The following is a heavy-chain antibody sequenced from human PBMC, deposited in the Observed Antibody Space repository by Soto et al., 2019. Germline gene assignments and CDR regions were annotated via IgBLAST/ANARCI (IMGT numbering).Heavy chain of an antibody. D-gene: IGHD2-21*01. V-gene: IGHV4-30-4*01. CDR3: AGWGRLWSSSFDC. Sequence: PSETLSLTCTVSGGSISRADYYWSWIRQPPGKGLEWIGNIYYRGSTYYNPSLKSRLSMSVETSKNQFSLKLSSVTAADTDVYYCAGWGRLWSSSFDCWCRVILVTV. J-gene: IGHJ4*02. CDR2: IYYRGST. CDR1: GGSISRADYY.